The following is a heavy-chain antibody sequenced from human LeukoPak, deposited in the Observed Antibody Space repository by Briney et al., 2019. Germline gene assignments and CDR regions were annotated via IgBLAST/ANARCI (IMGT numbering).Heavy chain of an antibody. Sequence: EASVKVSCKASGYTFTDYYMHWVRQAPGQGLEWMGWINPDSGGTRYSQKFQGRVTMTRDTSINTVYMELSRLRSDGTAVYYCARPHDGGSYSNDAFDIWGQGTMVTVSS. J-gene: IGHJ3*02. D-gene: IGHD1-26*01. CDR3: ARPHDGGSYSNDAFDI. CDR1: GYTFTDYY. CDR2: INPDSGGT. V-gene: IGHV1-2*02.